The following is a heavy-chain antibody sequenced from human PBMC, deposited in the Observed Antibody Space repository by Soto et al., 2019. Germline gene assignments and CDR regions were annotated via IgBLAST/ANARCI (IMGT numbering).Heavy chain of an antibody. CDR1: GFTFSSYG. CDR3: AKQVSSGYPFDY. D-gene: IGHD3-22*01. Sequence: QVQLVESGGGVVQPGRSLRLSCAASGFTFSSYGMHWVRQAPGKGLEWVAVISYDGSNKYYADSVKGRFTISRDNSKNTLYLQMNSMRAEDTAVYYCAKQVSSGYPFDYWVQGTLVTVAS. V-gene: IGHV3-30*18. CDR2: ISYDGSNK. J-gene: IGHJ4*02.